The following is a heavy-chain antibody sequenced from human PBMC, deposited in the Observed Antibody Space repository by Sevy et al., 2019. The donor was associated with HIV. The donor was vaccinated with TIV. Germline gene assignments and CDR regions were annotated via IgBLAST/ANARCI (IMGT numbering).Heavy chain of an antibody. Sequence: SETLSLTCTVSGGSISSSSYYWGWIRQPPGKGLEWIGSIYYSGSTYYNPSLKSRVTISVDTSKNQFSLKLSSVTAADTAVYYCARSGYSYGPNYYYYYMDVWGKWTTVTVSS. CDR1: GGSISSSSYY. D-gene: IGHD5-18*01. CDR3: ARSGYSYGPNYYYYYMDV. J-gene: IGHJ6*03. CDR2: IYYSGST. V-gene: IGHV4-39*01.